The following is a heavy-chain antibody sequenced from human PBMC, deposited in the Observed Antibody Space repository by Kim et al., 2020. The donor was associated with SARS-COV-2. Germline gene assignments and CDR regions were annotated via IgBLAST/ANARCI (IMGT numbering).Heavy chain of an antibody. V-gene: IGHV6-1*01. CDR2: IYYSSSWTS. Sequence: SQTLSLTCVISGDSVSSTSSTWNWIRQSPSRGLEWLGRIYYSSSWTSDYEVSVKSRISINPDTSKNQFSLQLHSVTPEDTAIDYCARRGRRERGYFDAWGQGILVTVSS. D-gene: IGHD1-26*01. CDR3: ARRGRRERGYFDA. J-gene: IGHJ4*02. CDR1: GDSVSSTSST.